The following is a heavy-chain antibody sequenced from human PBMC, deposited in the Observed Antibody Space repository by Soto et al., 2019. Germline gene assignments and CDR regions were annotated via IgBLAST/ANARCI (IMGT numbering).Heavy chain of an antibody. CDR1: GYTFTSYD. CDR3: EGFPFITMTVSSFYNNHMDV. V-gene: IGHV1-8*01. D-gene: IGHD3-22*01. CDR2: MNPNSGNT. J-gene: IGHJ6*03. Sequence: ASVKVSCKASGYTFTSYDVTWVRRAPGQGLEWMGWMNPNSGNTGYAQKFQGRVTMTRDTSISTAYMELSRLTTDDTDVYYCEGFPFITMTVSSFYNNHMDVWGKGTTVTVSS.